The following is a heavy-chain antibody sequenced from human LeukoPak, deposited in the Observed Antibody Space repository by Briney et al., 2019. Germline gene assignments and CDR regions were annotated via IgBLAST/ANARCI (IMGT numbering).Heavy chain of an antibody. J-gene: IGHJ3*02. CDR3: ARQTTYLRDAFDI. Sequence: SETLSLTCTVSGGSISSYYWSWLRQPAGKGLEGVGRIYTSGSTNYNPSLKSRVTMSVDTSKNQFSLKLSSVTAADTAVYYCARQTTYLRDAFDIWGQGTMVTVSS. V-gene: IGHV4-4*07. CDR2: IYTSGST. CDR1: GGSISSYY. D-gene: IGHD2/OR15-2a*01.